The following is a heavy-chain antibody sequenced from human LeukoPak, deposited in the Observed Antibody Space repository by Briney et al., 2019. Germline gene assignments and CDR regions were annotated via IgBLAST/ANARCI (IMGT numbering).Heavy chain of an antibody. CDR2: VYTGGST. V-gene: IGHV3-53*01. J-gene: IGHJ4*02. Sequence: GGSLRPSCAASGLTVSGKHMSWVRQAPGKGLEWVSSVYTGGSTYYADSVKGRFTISRDNTRNTLHLQMNSLRADDTAVYYCAARDCSITACSAGVFDYWGQGTLVTVSS. D-gene: IGHD2-2*01. CDR1: GLTVSGKH. CDR3: AARDCSITACSAGVFDY.